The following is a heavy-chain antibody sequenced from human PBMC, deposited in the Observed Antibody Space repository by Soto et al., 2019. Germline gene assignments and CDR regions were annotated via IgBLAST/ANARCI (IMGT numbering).Heavy chain of an antibody. Sequence: QVQLVESGGGVVQPGRSLRLSCAASGFSFSLYGMHWVRQAPGKGLQWVAAISYDGSERYYADSVKGRFTISRDNSNNTLYLQMNSLRAEDTAVYYCAKDSVSGSRRVPFNYYCMDVWGQGTTVTVSS. CDR2: ISYDGSER. V-gene: IGHV3-30*18. D-gene: IGHD3-10*01. CDR1: GFSFSLYG. CDR3: AKDSVSGSRRVPFNYYCMDV. J-gene: IGHJ6*02.